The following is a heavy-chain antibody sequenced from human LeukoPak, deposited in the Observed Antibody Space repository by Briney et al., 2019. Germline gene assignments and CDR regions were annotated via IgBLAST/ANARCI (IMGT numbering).Heavy chain of an antibody. CDR3: ARIGAYEWQQLPSEWFAP. Sequence: PGGSLRLSCAASGFTVSSNYMSWVRQAPGKGLDRVSVIYSGGSTYYADSVKGRFTISRDNSKNTLYLQMNSLRAEDTAVYYCARIGAYEWQQLPSEWFAPWGQGTLVTVSS. V-gene: IGHV3-66*01. CDR1: GFTVSSNY. CDR2: IYSGGST. D-gene: IGHD6-13*01. J-gene: IGHJ5*02.